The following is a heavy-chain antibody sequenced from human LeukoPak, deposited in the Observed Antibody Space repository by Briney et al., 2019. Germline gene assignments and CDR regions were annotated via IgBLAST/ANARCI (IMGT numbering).Heavy chain of an antibody. CDR2: INWNGGST. V-gene: IGHV3-20*04. J-gene: IGHJ3*02. CDR1: GFTFDDYG. D-gene: IGHD5-12*01. Sequence: PGGSLRLSCTASGFTFDDYGMSWVRQAPGKALEWVSGINWNGGSTGYADSVKGRFTISRDNAKNSLYLQMNSLRVDDTAVYYCAREPWLGSSRAFDIWGQGTMVTVSS. CDR3: AREPWLGSSRAFDI.